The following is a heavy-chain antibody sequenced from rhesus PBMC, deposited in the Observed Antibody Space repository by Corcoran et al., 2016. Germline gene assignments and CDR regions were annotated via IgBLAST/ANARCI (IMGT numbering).Heavy chain of an antibody. D-gene: IGHD6-13*01. J-gene: IGHJ2*01. Sequence: QVQLQESGPGLVKPSETLSLTCAVSGGSVSSSTWWSWIRQSPGKGLEWIGYISGSSGSTYYNPARKSRVSISTDTSKNQFSLKLSSVTAADTAVYYCARDSTARAYWYFDLWGPGTPITVSS. CDR2: ISGSSGST. V-gene: IGHV4-65*01. CDR1: GGSVSSSTW. CDR3: ARDSTARAYWYFDL.